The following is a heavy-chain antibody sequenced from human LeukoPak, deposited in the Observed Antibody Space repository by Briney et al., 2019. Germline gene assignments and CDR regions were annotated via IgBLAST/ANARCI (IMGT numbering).Heavy chain of an antibody. D-gene: IGHD3-22*01. CDR3: ARLCYYDSSGYHHYYYYMDV. J-gene: IGHJ6*03. CDR1: GYTFTSYA. V-gene: IGHV1-18*01. Sequence: GASVKVSCKASGYTFTSYAISWVRQAPGQGLEWMGWISAYNGNTNYAQKLQGRVTMTTDTSTSTAYIELRSLRSDDTAVYYCARLCYYDSSGYHHYYYYMDVWGKGTTVTISS. CDR2: ISAYNGNT.